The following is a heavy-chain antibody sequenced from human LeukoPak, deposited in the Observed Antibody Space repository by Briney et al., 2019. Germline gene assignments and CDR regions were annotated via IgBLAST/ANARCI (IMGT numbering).Heavy chain of an antibody. V-gene: IGHV3-30*18. CDR3: AKDSVAAAGYAYYYYYGMDV. D-gene: IGHD6-13*01. Sequence: GGSLRLPCAASGFTFSSYGMHWVRQAPGKGLEWVAVISYDGSNKYYADSVKGRFTISRDNSKNTLYLQMNSLRAEDTAVYYCAKDSVAAAGYAYYYYYGMDVWGKGTTVTVSS. CDR1: GFTFSSYG. CDR2: ISYDGSNK. J-gene: IGHJ6*04.